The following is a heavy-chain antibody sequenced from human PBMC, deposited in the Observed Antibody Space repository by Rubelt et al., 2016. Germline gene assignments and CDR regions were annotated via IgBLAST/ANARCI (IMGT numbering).Heavy chain of an antibody. Sequence: QLQLQESGPGLVKPSETLSLTCTVSGGSISSSNYFWGWIRQPPGKGLEWIGEINHSGSTNYNPSLKRRVTLSLDTSKSHFSLKLSSVTAAETGVYFCARAGSSGPPPLWGPGTLVTVSS. CDR2: INHSGST. CDR3: ARAGSSGPPPL. D-gene: IGHD6-19*01. CDR1: GGSISSSNYF. V-gene: IGHV4-39*07. J-gene: IGHJ4*02.